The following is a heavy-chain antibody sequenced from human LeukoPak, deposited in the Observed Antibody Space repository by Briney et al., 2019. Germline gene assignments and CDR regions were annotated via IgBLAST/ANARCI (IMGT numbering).Heavy chain of an antibody. J-gene: IGHJ4*02. Sequence: ASVKVSCKASGYTFTSYGISWVRQAPGQGLEWMGWISAYNGNTNYAQKLQGRVTMTTDTSTSTAYMELRSLRPDDTAVYYCARLGYYDSSGYLELDYWGQGTLVTVSS. CDR3: ARLGYYDSSGYLELDY. D-gene: IGHD3-22*01. V-gene: IGHV1-18*01. CDR2: ISAYNGNT. CDR1: GYTFTSYG.